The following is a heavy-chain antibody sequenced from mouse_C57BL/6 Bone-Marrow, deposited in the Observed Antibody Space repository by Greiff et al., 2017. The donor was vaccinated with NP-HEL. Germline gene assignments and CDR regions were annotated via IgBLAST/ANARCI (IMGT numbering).Heavy chain of an antibody. Sequence: QVQLQQPGAELVRPGSSVKLSCKASGYTFTSYWMHWVKQRPIQGLEWIGNIDPSDSETNYNQNFKDKAKLTVDKSSSTAYLQLSSLTSDDSAVYYCAREGFTYWGPGTLVTVSA. V-gene: IGHV1-52*01. CDR1: GYTFTSYW. CDR2: IDPSDSET. J-gene: IGHJ3*01. CDR3: AREGFTY.